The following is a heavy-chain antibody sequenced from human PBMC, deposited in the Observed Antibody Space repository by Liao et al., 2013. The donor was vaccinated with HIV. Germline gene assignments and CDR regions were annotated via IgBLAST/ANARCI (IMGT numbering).Heavy chain of an antibody. V-gene: IGHV4-59*12. CDR3: ARGSGPRGDAFDI. CDR2: INHSGIT. D-gene: IGHD5-24*01. CDR1: GGSISNYY. J-gene: IGHJ3*02. Sequence: QVQLRESGPGLVKPSETLSLTCTVSGGSISNYYWSWIRQPAGKGLEWIGEINHSGITNYNPSLKSRVTISVDMSKKQFSLKLNSVTAADTAVYYCARGSGPRGDAFDIWGQGTMVTVSS.